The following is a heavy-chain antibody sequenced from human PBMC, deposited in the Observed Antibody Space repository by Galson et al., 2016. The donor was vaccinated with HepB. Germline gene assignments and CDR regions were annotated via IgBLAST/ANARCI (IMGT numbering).Heavy chain of an antibody. J-gene: IGHJ4*02. D-gene: IGHD3-3*01. Sequence: SLRLSCAASGFTFSNAWMSWVRQAPGKGLEWVGRVKSKIDGGTTDYAAPVKGRFTISRDGSKNTLYLQMNSLKTEDTAVYYCTTVGGANENYDFWSGYFHYFDYWGQGTLVTVSS. CDR2: VKSKIDGGTT. V-gene: IGHV3-15*01. CDR3: TTVGGANENYDFWSGYFHYFDY. CDR1: GFTFSNAW.